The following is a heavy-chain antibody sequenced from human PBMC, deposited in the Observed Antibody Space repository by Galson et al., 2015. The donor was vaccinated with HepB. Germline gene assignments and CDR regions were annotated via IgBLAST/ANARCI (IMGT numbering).Heavy chain of an antibody. CDR1: GFSFSSFA. J-gene: IGHJ1*01. Sequence: SLRLSCAASGFSFSSFAMHWVRQAPGKGLEWVAVISYDGSKKYYADSVKGRFAISRDKSQNTLYLEMNSLRPEDTAVYFCARGFSHRDGADHWGQGTLVTVSS. CDR2: ISYDGSKK. CDR3: ARGFSHRDGADH. V-gene: IGHV3-30*09. D-gene: IGHD3-10*01.